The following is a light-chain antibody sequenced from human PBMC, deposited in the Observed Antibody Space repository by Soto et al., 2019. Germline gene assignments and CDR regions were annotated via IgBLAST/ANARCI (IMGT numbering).Light chain of an antibody. CDR2: GTS. V-gene: IGKV1-6*01. J-gene: IGKJ1*01. Sequence: IQMTQSPSSLSASVGDRVIITCRASQAIRTELGWYQQRPGKAPKLLIYGTSNLQSGVPSRFSGSGSGTDFTLTINGLQPEDFATYYCLQDYSYPRTFGQGTKVDI. CDR1: QAIRTE. CDR3: LQDYSYPRT.